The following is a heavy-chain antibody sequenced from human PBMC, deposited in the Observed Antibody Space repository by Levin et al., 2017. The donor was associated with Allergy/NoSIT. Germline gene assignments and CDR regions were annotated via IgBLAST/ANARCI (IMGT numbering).Heavy chain of an antibody. CDR3: ARGGRITMVRGVFGR. CDR1: GGSFSGYY. V-gene: IGHV4-34*01. D-gene: IGHD3-10*01. J-gene: IGHJ4*02. Sequence: SETLSLTCAVYGGSFSGYYWSWIRQPPGKGLEWIGEINHSGSTNYNPSLKSRVTISVDTSKNQFSLKLSSVTAADTAVYYCARGGRITMVRGVFGRWGQGTLVTVSS. CDR2: INHSGST.